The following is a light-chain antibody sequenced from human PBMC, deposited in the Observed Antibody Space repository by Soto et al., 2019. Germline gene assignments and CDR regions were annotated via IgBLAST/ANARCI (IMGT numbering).Light chain of an antibody. Sequence: QSVLTQPPSVSAAPGQKVTISCSGSSPNIGINSVSWYQQLPGSAPKLLIYDTNKRLSGISDRFSASKSGTSATLDISGLQTGDEADYHCGTWDARLSGWVFGGGTQLTVL. V-gene: IGLV1-51*01. J-gene: IGLJ3*02. CDR1: SPNIGINS. CDR2: DTN. CDR3: GTWDARLSGWV.